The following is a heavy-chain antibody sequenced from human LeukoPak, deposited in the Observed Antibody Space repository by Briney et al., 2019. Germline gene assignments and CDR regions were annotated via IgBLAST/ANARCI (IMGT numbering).Heavy chain of an antibody. V-gene: IGHV4-4*07. CDR1: GGPIYSYY. D-gene: IGHD3-22*01. CDR3: ARLKFYDSTGYSPGHYMDV. Sequence: PSETLSLTCTVSGGPIYSYYWSWIRQTAGKGLEWIGRLYPGVSTNYNPSLKSRDTMSVDTSKNQFALKLSAVTAADTAVYYCARLKFYDSTGYSPGHYMDVWGKGTTVTVSS. J-gene: IGHJ6*03. CDR2: LYPGVST.